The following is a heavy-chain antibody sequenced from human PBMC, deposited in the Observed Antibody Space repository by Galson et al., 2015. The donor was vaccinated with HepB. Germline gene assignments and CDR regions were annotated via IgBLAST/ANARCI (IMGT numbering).Heavy chain of an antibody. J-gene: IGHJ6*03. CDR2: ISKSSNYI. V-gene: IGHV3-21*01. D-gene: IGHD6-19*01. Sequence: SLRLSCAASVFTFSSYNMNWVRQAPGKGLEWVSSISKSSNYINYADSVKGRFTISRDNAKNSLYLQMNSLRAEDTAVYYCARDESVDYYYYYMDVWGKGTTVTVSS. CDR1: VFTFSSYN. CDR3: ARDESVDYYYYYMDV.